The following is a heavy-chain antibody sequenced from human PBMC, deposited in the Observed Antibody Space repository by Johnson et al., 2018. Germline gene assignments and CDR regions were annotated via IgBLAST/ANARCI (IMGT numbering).Heavy chain of an antibody. J-gene: IGHJ3*01. D-gene: IGHD1-7*01. CDR2: VWNDGSKQ. CDR1: GFVFSTYG. Sequence: QVQLVQSGGGVVQPGRSLRLSCAASGFVFSTYGMNWVRQAPDKGLEWVALVWNDGSKQYYADSVKGRFTIPRDNSKSTLFLQMDSLRVEDTAVYYCAREDWNYGRWTLDMWGQGTMVAVSS. V-gene: IGHV3-33*01. CDR3: AREDWNYGRWTLDM.